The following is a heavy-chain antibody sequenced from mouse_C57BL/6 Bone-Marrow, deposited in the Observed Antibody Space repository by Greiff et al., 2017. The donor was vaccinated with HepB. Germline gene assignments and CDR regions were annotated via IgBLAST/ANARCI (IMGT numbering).Heavy chain of an antibody. V-gene: IGHV5-17*01. J-gene: IGHJ4*01. CDR1: GFTFSDYG. Sequence: EVQRVESGGGLVKAGGSLKLSCAASGFTFSDYGMHWVRQAPEKGLEWVAYISSGSSTIYYADTVKGRFTISRDNAKNTLFLQMTSLRSEDTAMYYCARSGGAMDYWGQGTSVTVSS. CDR2: ISSGSSTI. CDR3: ARSGGAMDY.